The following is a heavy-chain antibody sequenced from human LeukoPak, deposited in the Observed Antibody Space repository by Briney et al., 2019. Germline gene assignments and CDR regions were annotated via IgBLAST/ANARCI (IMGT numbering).Heavy chain of an antibody. CDR1: GGSISSYY. CDR3: ARVLSSWQFDY. V-gene: IGHV4-4*07. Sequence: SETLSLTCTVSGGSISSYYWSWIRQPAGKGLEWIGRIYTSGSTNYNPSLKSRVTISVDKSKNQFSLKLSSVTAPDTAVYYCARVLSSWQFDYWGQGTLVTVSS. D-gene: IGHD6-13*01. CDR2: IYTSGST. J-gene: IGHJ4*02.